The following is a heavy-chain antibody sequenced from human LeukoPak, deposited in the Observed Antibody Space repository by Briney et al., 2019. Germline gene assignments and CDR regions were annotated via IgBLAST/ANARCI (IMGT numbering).Heavy chain of an antibody. J-gene: IGHJ4*02. Sequence: PGGSLRLSCAASGFTFSSYGMHWVRQAPGKGLEWVAVIWSDGSNKYYADSAKGRFTISRDNSKNTVNLQMNSLRDEDTAVYYYARDLHGDLDYWGQGTLVTVSS. CDR1: GFTFSSYG. CDR3: ARDLHGDLDY. D-gene: IGHD4-17*01. V-gene: IGHV3-33*01. CDR2: IWSDGSNK.